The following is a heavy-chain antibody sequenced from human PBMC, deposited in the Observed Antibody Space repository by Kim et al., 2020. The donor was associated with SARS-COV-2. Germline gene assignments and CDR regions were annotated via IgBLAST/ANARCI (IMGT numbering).Heavy chain of an antibody. CDR3: ARDRHSSNKRITMVRGVISGFDP. D-gene: IGHD3-10*01. Sequence: SETLSLTCTVSGGSISSGGYYWSWIRQHPGKGLEWIGYIYDSGSTYYNPSLKSRVTISVDTSKNQFSLKLSSVTAADTAVYYCARDRHSSNKRITMVRGVISGFDPWGQGTLVTVSS. CDR2: IYDSGST. J-gene: IGHJ5*02. V-gene: IGHV4-31*03. CDR1: GGSISSGGYY.